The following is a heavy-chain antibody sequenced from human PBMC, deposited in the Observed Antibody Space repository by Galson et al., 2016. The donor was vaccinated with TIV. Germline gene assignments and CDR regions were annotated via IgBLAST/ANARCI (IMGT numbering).Heavy chain of an antibody. J-gene: IGHJ6*02. Sequence: SLRLSCAASRIDFSSYGMHWVRQAPGKGLEWVALIWYDGSNEDYSDSVKGRFTISRDNSINMLYLQMNSLRVGDTAVYYCAREFSIPPRHYGMDVWGQGTTVTVS. D-gene: IGHD6-6*01. CDR2: IWYDGSNE. CDR1: RIDFSSYG. CDR3: AREFSIPPRHYGMDV. V-gene: IGHV3-30*19.